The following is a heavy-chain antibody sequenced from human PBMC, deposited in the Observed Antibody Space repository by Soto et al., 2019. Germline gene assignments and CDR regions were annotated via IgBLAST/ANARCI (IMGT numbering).Heavy chain of an antibody. CDR2: ISSSSSTI. CDR3: ARDGRYCSGGSCYAYNWFDP. J-gene: IGHJ5*02. Sequence: GGSLRLSCAASGFTFSHYSMNWVRQAPGKGLEWVSYISSSSSTICYADSVKGRFTISRDNAKNSLYLQMNSLRDEDTAVYYCARDGRYCSGGSCYAYNWFDPWGQGTLVTVSS. CDR1: GFTFSHYS. D-gene: IGHD2-15*01. V-gene: IGHV3-48*02.